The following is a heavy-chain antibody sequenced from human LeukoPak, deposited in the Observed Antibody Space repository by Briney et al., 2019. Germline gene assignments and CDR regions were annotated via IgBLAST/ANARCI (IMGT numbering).Heavy chain of an antibody. CDR1: GGSFSGYY. D-gene: IGHD1-14*01. J-gene: IGHJ3*02. V-gene: IGHV4-34*01. Sequence: PSETLSLTCAVYGGSFSGYYWSWIRQPPGKGLEWIGEINHSGSTNYNPSLKSRVTISVDTSKNQSSLKLSSVTAADTAVYYCARGAPTGARKAFDIWGQGTMVTVSS. CDR2: INHSGST. CDR3: ARGAPTGARKAFDI.